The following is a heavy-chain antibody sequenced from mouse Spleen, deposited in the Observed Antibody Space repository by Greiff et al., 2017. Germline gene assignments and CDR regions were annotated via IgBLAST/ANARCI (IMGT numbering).Heavy chain of an antibody. CDR2: IDPENGDT. CDR3: TNTARYYFDY. D-gene: IGHD1-2*01. CDR1: GFNIKDDS. V-gene: IGHV14-4*01. J-gene: IGHJ2*01. Sequence: VQLQQSGAELVRPGASVKLSCTASGFNIKDDSMHWVKQRPEQGLEWIGWIDPENGDTEYASKFQGKATITADTSSNTAYLQLSSLTSEDTAVYYCTNTARYYFDYGGQGTTLTVSS.